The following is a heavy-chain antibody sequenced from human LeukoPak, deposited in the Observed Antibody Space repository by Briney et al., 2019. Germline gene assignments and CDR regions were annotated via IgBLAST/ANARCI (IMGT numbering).Heavy chain of an antibody. Sequence: GGFLRLSCAASGFTFSDYNMNWVRQSPEKGLEWVSSITSGTTYIYHADSVRGRFTLSRDNAKNSLYLQMNSLRAEDTAVYYCARWPYSSSYYFDYWGQGTLVTVSS. D-gene: IGHD6-6*01. V-gene: IGHV3-21*01. J-gene: IGHJ4*02. CDR2: ITSGTTYI. CDR1: GFTFSDYN. CDR3: ARWPYSSSYYFDY.